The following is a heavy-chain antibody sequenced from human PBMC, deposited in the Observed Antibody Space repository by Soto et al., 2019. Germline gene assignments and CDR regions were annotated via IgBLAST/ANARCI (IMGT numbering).Heavy chain of an antibody. V-gene: IGHV3-30*18. CDR2: ISYDGSNK. Sequence: VGSLRLSCAASGFTFSSYGMHWVRQAPGKGLEWVAVISYDGSNKYYADSVKGRFTISRDNSKNTLYLQMNSLRAEDTAVYYCAKDHGYSGYDTYYYYYGMDVWGQGTTVTVSS. J-gene: IGHJ6*02. CDR3: AKDHGYSGYDTYYYYYGMDV. D-gene: IGHD5-12*01. CDR1: GFTFSSYG.